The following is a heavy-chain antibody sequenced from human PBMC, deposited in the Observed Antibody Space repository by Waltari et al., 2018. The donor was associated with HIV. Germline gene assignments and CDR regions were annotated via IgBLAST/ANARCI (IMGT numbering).Heavy chain of an antibody. J-gene: IGHJ4*02. CDR3: ARHRRNDIGDY. Sequence: QLQLQESGPGLVKPSETLSLTCTVSGGSISSSNYYWGGIRQPPGKVLEWIGSIYSSGGTYDPPSLKRPVTISLDTSKNQFFLKLSSVTAADTAVYYCARHRRNDIGDYWGQGTLVTVSS. CDR1: GGSISSSNYY. V-gene: IGHV4-39*01. CDR2: IYSSGGT. D-gene: IGHD3-9*01.